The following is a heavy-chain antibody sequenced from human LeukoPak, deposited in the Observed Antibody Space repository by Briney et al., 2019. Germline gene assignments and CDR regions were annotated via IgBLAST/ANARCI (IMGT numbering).Heavy chain of an antibody. CDR1: GGSITNYY. CDR3: ARVSSSWYEDWYFDL. J-gene: IGHJ2*01. V-gene: IGHV4-4*07. D-gene: IGHD6-13*01. Sequence: SETLSLTCTVSGGSITNYYWSWIRQPAGKGLEWIGRIYNSGSTNYNPSLKSRVTMSVDTSKNQFSLKLSSVTAADTAVYYCARVSSSWYEDWYFDLWGRGTLVSVSS. CDR2: IYNSGST.